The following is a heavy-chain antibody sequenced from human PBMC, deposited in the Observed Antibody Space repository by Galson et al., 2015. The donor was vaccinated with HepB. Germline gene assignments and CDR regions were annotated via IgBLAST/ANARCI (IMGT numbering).Heavy chain of an antibody. CDR3: ARSPLPAAPWDWYFDL. J-gene: IGHJ2*01. CDR2: INPNSGGT. CDR1: GYTFTGYY. Sequence: SVKVSCKASGYTFTGYYMHWVRQAPGQGLEWMGWINPNSGGTNYAQKFQGWVTMTRDTSISTAYMELSRLRSDDTAVYYCARSPLPAAPWDWYFDLWGRGTLVTVSS. D-gene: IGHD2-2*01. V-gene: IGHV1-2*04.